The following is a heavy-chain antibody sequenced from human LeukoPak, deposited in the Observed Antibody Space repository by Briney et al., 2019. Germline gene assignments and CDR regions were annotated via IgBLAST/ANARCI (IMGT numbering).Heavy chain of an antibody. D-gene: IGHD3-10*01. CDR1: GFSFNSAA. Sequence: GGSLRLSCAASGFSFNSAAMTWVRQAPGKGLEWVSLVSSSGANTYYADSVKGRFTISRDNAKNSLYLQMNSLRAEDTAVYYCARARDYYGSGSYYQSDYWGQGTLVTVSS. V-gene: IGHV3-21*01. CDR3: ARARDYYGSGSYYQSDY. J-gene: IGHJ4*02. CDR2: VSSSGANT.